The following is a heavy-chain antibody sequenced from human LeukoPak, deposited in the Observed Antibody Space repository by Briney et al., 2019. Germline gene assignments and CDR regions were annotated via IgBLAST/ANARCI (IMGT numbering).Heavy chain of an antibody. D-gene: IGHD3-22*01. CDR1: GGSISSYY. CDR3: ARAGLYYYDSSGSPATGFDP. J-gene: IGHJ5*02. CDR2: IYYSGST. V-gene: IGHV4-59*08. Sequence: SETLSLTCTVSGGSISSYYWSWIRKPPGKGLEWIGYIYYSGSTNYNPSLKSRVTISVDTSKNQFSLKLSSVTAADTAVYYCARAGLYYYDSSGSPATGFDPWGQGTLVTVSS.